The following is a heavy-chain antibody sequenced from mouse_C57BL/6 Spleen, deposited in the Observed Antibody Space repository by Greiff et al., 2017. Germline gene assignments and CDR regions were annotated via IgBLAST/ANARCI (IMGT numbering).Heavy chain of an antibody. D-gene: IGHD1-1*01. V-gene: IGHV1-81*01. CDR1: GYTFTSYG. CDR3: AREGYYYGSSYWFAY. J-gene: IGHJ3*01. Sequence: QVQLKESGAELARPGASVKLSCKASGYTFTSYGISWVKQRTGQGLEWIGEIYPRSGNTYYNEKFKGKATLTADKSSSTAYMELRSLTSEDSAVYFCAREGYYYGSSYWFAYWGQGNLVTVSA. CDR2: IYPRSGNT.